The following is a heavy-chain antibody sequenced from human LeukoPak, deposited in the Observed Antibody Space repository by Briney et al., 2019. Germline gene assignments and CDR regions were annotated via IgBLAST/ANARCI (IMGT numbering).Heavy chain of an antibody. D-gene: IGHD3-16*01. Sequence: ASVKVSFKASGYTFTSYGISWVRQAPGQGLEWMGWISAYNGNTNYAQKLQGRVTMTTDTSTSTAYMELRSLRSDDTAVYYCARGLGQDSLNWFDPWGQGTLVTVSS. V-gene: IGHV1-18*01. CDR2: ISAYNGNT. CDR1: GYTFTSYG. CDR3: ARGLGQDSLNWFDP. J-gene: IGHJ5*02.